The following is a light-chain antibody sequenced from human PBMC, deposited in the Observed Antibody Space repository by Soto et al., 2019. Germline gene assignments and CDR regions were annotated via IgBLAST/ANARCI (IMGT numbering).Light chain of an antibody. J-gene: IGLJ1*01. Sequence: QSVLTQPASVSGSPGQSVTISCAGTFGDIGGFNFVSWYQQPPDGAPKLLIYEVTLRPSGVSARFSGSKSANTASLTISGLQPEDEAFYHCSSYSSAASLLVFGGGTKVTVL. CDR2: EVT. CDR3: SSYSSAASLLV. CDR1: FGDIGGFNF. V-gene: IGLV2-14*01.